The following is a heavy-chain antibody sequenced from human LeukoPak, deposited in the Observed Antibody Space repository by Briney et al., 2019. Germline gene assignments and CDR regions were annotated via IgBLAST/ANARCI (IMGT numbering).Heavy chain of an antibody. CDR1: GYTFTVYY. CDR3: ARDIPELVDTAMVHIAHYDSSGYYD. Sequence: ASVTVSCTASGYTFTVYYMHWVRQAPGQGLEWMGWINPNSGGTNYAQKFQGRVTMTRDTSISTAYMELSRLRSDDTAVYYCARDIPELVDTAMVHIAHYDSSGYYDWGQGTLVTVSS. D-gene: IGHD3-22*01. CDR2: INPNSGGT. J-gene: IGHJ4*02. V-gene: IGHV1-2*02.